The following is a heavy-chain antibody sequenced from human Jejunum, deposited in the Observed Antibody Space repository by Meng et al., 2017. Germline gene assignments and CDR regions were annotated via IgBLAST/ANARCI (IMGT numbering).Heavy chain of an antibody. J-gene: IGHJ6*02. D-gene: IGHD2-21*01. CDR3: ALYCGGGGCLVPDLYYYAMDV. Sequence: SVKVSCKASGGTFSTYVVSWVRQAPGQGLEWMGGFIPIFATANYAQRFQGRVTFTADGSTTTAYMELSGLRSDDTAVYYCALYCGGGGCLVPDLYYYAMDVWGQGTTVTVSS. V-gene: IGHV1-69*13. CDR1: GGTFSTYV. CDR2: FIPIFATA.